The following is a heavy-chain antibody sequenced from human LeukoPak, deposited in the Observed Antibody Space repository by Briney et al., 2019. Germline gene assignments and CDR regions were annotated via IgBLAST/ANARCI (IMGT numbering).Heavy chain of an antibody. V-gene: IGHV3-30*19. CDR2: ISYDGSNK. CDR1: GFTFSSYG. D-gene: IGHD3-10*01. CDR3: ARDRAPQSLLGYGMDV. J-gene: IGHJ6*02. Sequence: GGSLRLSCAASGFTFSSYGMHWVRQAPGKGLEWVAVISYDGSNKYYADSVKGRFTISRDNSKNTLYLQMNSLRAEDAAVYYCARDRAPQSLLGYGMDVWGQGTTVTVSS.